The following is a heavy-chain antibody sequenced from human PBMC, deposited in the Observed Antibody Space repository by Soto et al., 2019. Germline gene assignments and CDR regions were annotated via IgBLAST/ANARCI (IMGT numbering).Heavy chain of an antibody. CDR1: GYTCTGYY. Sequence: QVQLVQSGAEVKKPGASVKVSCKASGYTCTGYYMHWVRQAPGQGLEWMGWINPNSGGTNYAQKFQGRVTMTRDTSISTAYMELSRLRSDETAVYYCSRVLAARCDHSFDYWGQGTLVTVSS. D-gene: IGHD2-21*02. CDR3: SRVLAARCDHSFDY. V-gene: IGHV1-2*02. CDR2: INPNSGGT. J-gene: IGHJ4*02.